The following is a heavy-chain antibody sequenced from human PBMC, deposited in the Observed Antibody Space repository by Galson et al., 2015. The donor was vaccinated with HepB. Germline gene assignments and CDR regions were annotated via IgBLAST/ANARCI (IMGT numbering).Heavy chain of an antibody. CDR1: GFTFSSYA. J-gene: IGHJ3*02. Sequence: SLRLSCAASGFTFSSYAMHWVRQAPSKGLEWVAVISYDGSNKYYADSVKGRFTISRDNSKNTLYLQMNSLRAEDTAVYYCARAPSWNDDSDAFDIWGQGTMVTVSS. CDR2: ISYDGSNK. CDR3: ARAPSWNDDSDAFDI. D-gene: IGHD1-1*01. V-gene: IGHV3-30-3*01.